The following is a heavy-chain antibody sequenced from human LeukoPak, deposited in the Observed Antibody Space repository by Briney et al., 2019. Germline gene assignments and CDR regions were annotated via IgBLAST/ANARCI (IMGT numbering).Heavy chain of an antibody. V-gene: IGHV3-11*03. J-gene: IGHJ4*02. CDR3: ARQPSSQNFDY. Sequence: GGSLRLSCAASGFTFSDYYMSWIRQAPGKGLEWVSYISPSGRHTNYADSVKGRFTISRDNAKNSLYLQMNSLRAEDTAVYYCARQPSSQNFDYWGQGALVTVSS. D-gene: IGHD6-13*01. CDR1: GFTFSDYY. CDR2: ISPSGRHT.